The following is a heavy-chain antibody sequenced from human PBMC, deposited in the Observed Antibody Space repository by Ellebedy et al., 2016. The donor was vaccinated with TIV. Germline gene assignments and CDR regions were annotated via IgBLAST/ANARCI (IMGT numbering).Heavy chain of an antibody. CDR3: ARSYTWNDLFDY. CDR1: GGSISSYY. V-gene: IGHV4-59*01. D-gene: IGHD1-20*01. CDR2: ISYYGNT. Sequence: SETLSLTXLVSGGSISSYYWSWIRQTPGKGLEWIGSISYYGNTNYNPSLKSQVTISVDTSKNQFSLNLSSVTAADTAVYFCARSYTWNDLFDYWGQGTLVTVSS. J-gene: IGHJ4*02.